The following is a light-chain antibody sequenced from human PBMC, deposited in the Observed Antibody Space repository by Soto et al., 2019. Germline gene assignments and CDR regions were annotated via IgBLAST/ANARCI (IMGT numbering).Light chain of an antibody. Sequence: EIVLTQSPGTLSLSPGERATLSCRASQSVSRSYVAWYQQKPGQAPRLLIYGASSRATGIPDRFSGSGSGTDFTLTISRLEPEDFAVYYCQQYASSLALTFGGGTKVEIK. CDR3: QQYASSLALT. V-gene: IGKV3-20*01. CDR2: GAS. CDR1: QSVSRSY. J-gene: IGKJ4*01.